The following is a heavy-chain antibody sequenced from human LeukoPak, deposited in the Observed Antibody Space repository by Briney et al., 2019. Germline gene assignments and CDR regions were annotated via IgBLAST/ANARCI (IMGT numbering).Heavy chain of an antibody. CDR2: IKSKTDGGTT. J-gene: IGHJ4*02. V-gene: IGHV3-15*01. CDR1: GFTFSNAC. Sequence: GGSLRLSCAASGFTFSNACMSWVRQAPGKGLEWVGLIKSKTDGGTTDYAAPVKGRFTISRDDSKNTLYLQMNSLKTEDTAVYYCTTDGVWAGYSGYDSLYSWGQGTLVTVSS. D-gene: IGHD5-12*01. CDR3: TTDGVWAGYSGYDSLYS.